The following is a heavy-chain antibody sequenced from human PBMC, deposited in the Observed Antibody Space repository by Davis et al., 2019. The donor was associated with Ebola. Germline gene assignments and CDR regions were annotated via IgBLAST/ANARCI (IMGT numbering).Heavy chain of an antibody. CDR1: GFTVSSNY. J-gene: IGHJ4*02. Sequence: GGSLRLSCAASGFTVSSNYMSWVRQAPGKGLEWVSVIYNAGSRTYYADSVKGRFTISRDNSKNTLYLQMNSLRAEDTAVYYCARSYPDYWGQGTLVTVSS. V-gene: IGHV3-53*05. CDR3: ARSYPDY. CDR2: IYNAGSRT. D-gene: IGHD3-16*01.